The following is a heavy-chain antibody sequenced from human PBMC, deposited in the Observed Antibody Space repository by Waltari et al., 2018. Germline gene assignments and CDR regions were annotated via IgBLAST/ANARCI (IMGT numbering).Heavy chain of an antibody. CDR2: VSSSGTT. CDR3: ATYIGASVGTAAFDV. CDR1: GVSITSNWHY. J-gene: IGHJ3*01. V-gene: IGHV4-39*01. Sequence: QLQLQESGPRLVKPSETLSPICSVPGVSITSNWHYWAWIRQSPGQGLEWIGTVSSSGTTYISPSLKSRVSLSRDTSKNQVSLILGSVTAADMAVYYCATYIGASVGTAAFDVWGQGTMVTVSS. D-gene: IGHD5-12*01.